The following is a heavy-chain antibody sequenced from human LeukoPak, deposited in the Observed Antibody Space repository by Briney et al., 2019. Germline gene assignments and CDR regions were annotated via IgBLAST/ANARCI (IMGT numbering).Heavy chain of an antibody. CDR3: ASQDDYGDYNWFDP. V-gene: IGHV3-23*01. J-gene: IGHJ5*02. D-gene: IGHD4-17*01. CDR2: ISGSGSAT. Sequence: PGGSLRLSCSASGFTFSSYTMSWVRQAPGKGLEWVSTISGSGSATDYADSVKGRFTISRDNSKNTLYLQMNSLRAEDTAVYYCASQDDYGDYNWFDPWGQGTLVTVSS. CDR1: GFTFSSYT.